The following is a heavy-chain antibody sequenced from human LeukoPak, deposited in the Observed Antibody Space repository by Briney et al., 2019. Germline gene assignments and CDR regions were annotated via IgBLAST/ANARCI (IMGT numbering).Heavy chain of an antibody. CDR1: GFTVSSDY. CDR3: ARAGYYDSSGFYAPDAFDI. D-gene: IGHD3-22*01. CDR2: VYSGGST. Sequence: GGSLRLSCAASGFTVSSDYMTWVRQAPGKGLEWVSFVYSGGSTYYEDSVKGRFTISRDSSKNTLLLQMNSLRVGDTAVYYCARAGYYDSSGFYAPDAFDIWGQGTVVTVSS. V-gene: IGHV3-53*01. J-gene: IGHJ3*02.